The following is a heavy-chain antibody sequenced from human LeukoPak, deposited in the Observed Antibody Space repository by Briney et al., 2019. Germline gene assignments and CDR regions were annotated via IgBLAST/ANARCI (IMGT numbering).Heavy chain of an antibody. CDR3: ARAYDSGGYYYGDGFDY. CDR1: GYTLISYY. CDR2: INPSGGST. V-gene: IGHV1-46*01. D-gene: IGHD3-22*01. Sequence: ASVNVSCKASGYTLISYYMHWVRQAPGQGLVCMGIINPSGGSTTYAQNFQGRVSMTRDTSTSSVYMDLSSLRSEDTVVYYCARAYDSGGYYYGDGFDYWGQGTLVTVSS. J-gene: IGHJ4*02.